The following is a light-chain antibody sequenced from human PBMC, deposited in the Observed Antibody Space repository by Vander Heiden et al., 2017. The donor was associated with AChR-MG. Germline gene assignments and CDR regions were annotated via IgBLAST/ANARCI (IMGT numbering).Light chain of an antibody. Sequence: DIVLTQSPATLSLSPGERATLSCRASQSVSSYLAWYQQKPGQAPRLLIYDASNRATGIAARFSGSGSGTDFTLTISSLEPEDFAVYYCQHRRGTFGPGTTVDI. CDR1: QSVSSY. V-gene: IGKV3-11*01. J-gene: IGKJ3*01. CDR2: DAS. CDR3: QHRRGT.